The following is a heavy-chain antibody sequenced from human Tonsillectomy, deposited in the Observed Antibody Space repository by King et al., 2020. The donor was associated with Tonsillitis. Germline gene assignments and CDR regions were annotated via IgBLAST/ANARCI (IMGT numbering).Heavy chain of an antibody. D-gene: IGHD3-22*01. Sequence: VQLVESGGGLVQPGGSLRLSCAASGFTFSSYAMSWVRQAPGKGLEWVSSISGSGGSTYYADSVKGRFTISRDNSNNTLYLQMNSLRAEDTAVYYCAKSLGTYYDSTGYYEADAFDIWGQGTMVTVSS. CDR3: AKSLGTYYDSTGYYEADAFDI. V-gene: IGHV3-23*04. CDR1: GFTFSSYA. J-gene: IGHJ3*02. CDR2: ISGSGGST.